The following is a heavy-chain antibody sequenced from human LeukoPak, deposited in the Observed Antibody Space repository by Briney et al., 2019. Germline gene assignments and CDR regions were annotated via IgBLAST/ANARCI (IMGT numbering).Heavy chain of an antibody. Sequence: ASVKVSCKASGGTFSSYAISWVRQAPGQGLEWMGGIIPIFGTANYAQKFQGRVTITADKSTSTAYMELSSLRSEDTAVYYCARGLAAVSESSGRDAFDIWGQGTMVTVSS. D-gene: IGHD3-22*01. CDR2: IIPIFGTA. CDR3: ARGLAAVSESSGRDAFDI. CDR1: GGTFSSYA. V-gene: IGHV1-69*06. J-gene: IGHJ3*02.